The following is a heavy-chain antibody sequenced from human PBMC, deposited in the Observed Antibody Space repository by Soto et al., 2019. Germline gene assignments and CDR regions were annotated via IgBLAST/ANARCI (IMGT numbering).Heavy chain of an antibody. V-gene: IGHV1-69*13. J-gene: IGHJ4*02. D-gene: IGHD2-21*02. CDR3: ARDLLTSVVTTRRYFDF. CDR2: IIPIFGAT. Sequence: SVTVSCKASGGTFSSYAISWVRQAHGQGLEWMGGIIPIFGATNYAQKFQGRVTITADESTKTAYMELTSLRSEDTAVYYCARDLLTSVVTTRRYFDFWGQGTLVTVSS. CDR1: GGTFSSYA.